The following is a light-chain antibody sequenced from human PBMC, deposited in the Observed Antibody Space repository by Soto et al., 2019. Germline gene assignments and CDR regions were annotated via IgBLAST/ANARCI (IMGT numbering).Light chain of an antibody. CDR3: QQYGSSPSLT. CDR2: GAS. V-gene: IGKV3-20*01. J-gene: IGKJ1*01. CDR1: QTVTRSY. Sequence: PGILTMSPGERATLSCRASQTVTRSYLAWYQQKPGQAPRLLIYGASTRATGIPARFSGSGSGTDFTLTISRLEPEEFAAYYCQQYGSSPSLTFGQGTKVDIK.